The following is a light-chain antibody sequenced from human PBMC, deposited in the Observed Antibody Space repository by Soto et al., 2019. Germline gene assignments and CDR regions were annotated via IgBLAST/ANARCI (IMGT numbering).Light chain of an antibody. CDR1: SSDVGGYNY. CDR2: DVS. V-gene: IGLV2-14*01. J-gene: IGLJ3*02. CDR3: SSDTSSWV. Sequence: QSVLTQPASVSGSPGQSITISCTGTSSDVGGYNYVSWYQQHPGKAPKLMIYDVSNRPSGVSNRFSGSKSGNTASLTISGLQAEDEADYYCSSDTSSWVFGGGTKVTVL.